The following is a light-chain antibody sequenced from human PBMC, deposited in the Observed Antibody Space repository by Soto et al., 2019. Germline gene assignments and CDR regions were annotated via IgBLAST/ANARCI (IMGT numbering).Light chain of an antibody. CDR1: RDISDS. CDR2: DAS. Sequence: DIQMTQPPSSLSASVGDTVTITCQASRDISDSLNWYQQRAGQAPKLLIFDASNVQSGVPARFSGSGTGTSFILTISSLQPEDFATYYCQQYDDPFTFGGGTKVEIK. CDR3: QQYDDPFT. V-gene: IGKV1-33*01. J-gene: IGKJ4*01.